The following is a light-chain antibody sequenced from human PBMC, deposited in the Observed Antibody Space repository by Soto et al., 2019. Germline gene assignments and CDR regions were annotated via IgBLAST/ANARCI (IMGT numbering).Light chain of an antibody. CDR2: SNN. CDR1: SSNIGSNY. J-gene: IGLJ2*01. V-gene: IGLV1-47*02. CDR3: APLDDSRSVVV. Sequence: QSVLTQPPSASGTPGQRVTISCSGSSSNIGSNYVYWYQQLPGTAPKRLLYSNNKRPSGVPDRFSGSKSGTSDSLAISGLRSEEEADYYCAPLDDSRSVVVFGGGTKLTVL.